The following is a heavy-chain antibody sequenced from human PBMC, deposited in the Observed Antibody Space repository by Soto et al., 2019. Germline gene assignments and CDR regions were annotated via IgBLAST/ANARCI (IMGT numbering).Heavy chain of an antibody. J-gene: IGHJ3*02. CDR3: ARRTPGTCYI. CDR2: IHYSGNTN. D-gene: IGHD6-13*01. V-gene: IGHV4-39*01. Sequence: QLQLQESGPGLVKPSETLSLTCTVSGGSISSSNDFWGWIRQSPGKGLEWIATIHYSGNTNYYNPSLKSRVTISGDSSKNQFSLKLSSVTAADTAVYYRARRTPGTCYIWGQGTMVTVSS. CDR1: GGSISSSNDF.